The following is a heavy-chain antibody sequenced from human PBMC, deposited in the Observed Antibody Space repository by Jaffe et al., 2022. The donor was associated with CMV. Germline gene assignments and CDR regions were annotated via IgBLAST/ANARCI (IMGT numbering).Heavy chain of an antibody. CDR1: GFTFSSYG. D-gene: IGHD3-10*01. V-gene: IGHV3-30*18. Sequence: QVQLVESGGGVVQPGRSLRLSCAASGFTFSSYGMHWVRQAPGKGLEWVAVISYDGSNKYYADSVKGRFTISRDNSKNTLYLQMNSLRAEDTAVYYCAKDWYYYGSGSYSMDVWGQGTTVTVSS. J-gene: IGHJ6*02. CDR2: ISYDGSNK. CDR3: AKDWYYYGSGSYSMDV.